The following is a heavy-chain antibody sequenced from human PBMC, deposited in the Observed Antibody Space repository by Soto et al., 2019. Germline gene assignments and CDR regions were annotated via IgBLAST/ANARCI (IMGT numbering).Heavy chain of an antibody. Sequence: GASVKVSCKPSGYAFTSYLLYWVRQAPGQRLEWMGWINTGNGNRKYSQKFQGRVTITRDTSASTAYMELSSLTSEETAVYYCASGNCGYICYHDYCGQVTLVTVSS. D-gene: IGHD5-12*01. J-gene: IGHJ4*02. V-gene: IGHV1-3*04. CDR1: GYAFTSYL. CDR3: ASGNCGYICYHDY. CDR2: INTGNGNR.